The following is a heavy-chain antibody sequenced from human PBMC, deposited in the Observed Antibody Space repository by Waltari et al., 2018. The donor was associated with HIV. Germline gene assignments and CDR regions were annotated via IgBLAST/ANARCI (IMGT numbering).Heavy chain of an antibody. CDR2: IVVGSGNT. CDR3: AAIHNTIFGVVRRAFDI. J-gene: IGHJ3*02. D-gene: IGHD3-3*01. V-gene: IGHV1-58*01. Sequence: QMQLVQSGPEVKKPGTSVKVSCKASGFTFTSSAVQWVRQARGQRLEWIGWIVVGSGNTNYAQKFQERVTITRDMSTSTAYMELSSLRSEDTAVYYCAAIHNTIFGVVRRAFDIWGQGTMVTVSS. CDR1: GFTFTSSA.